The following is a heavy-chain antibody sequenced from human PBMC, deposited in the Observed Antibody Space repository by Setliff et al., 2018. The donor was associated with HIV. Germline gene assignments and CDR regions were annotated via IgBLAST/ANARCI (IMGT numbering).Heavy chain of an antibody. CDR2: INAGNGNT. V-gene: IGHV1-3*01. J-gene: IGHJ5*02. Sequence: ASVKVSCKASGYTFTSYAMHWVRQAPGQRLEWMGWINAGNGNTKYSQKFQGRVTITRDTSASTAYMELSSLRSEDTAVYYCARYAAAEIGPHWFDPWGQGTLVTVSS. D-gene: IGHD6-13*01. CDR3: ARYAAAEIGPHWFDP. CDR1: GYTFTSYA.